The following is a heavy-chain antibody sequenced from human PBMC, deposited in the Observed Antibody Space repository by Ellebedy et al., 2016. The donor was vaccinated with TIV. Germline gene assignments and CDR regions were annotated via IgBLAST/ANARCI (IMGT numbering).Heavy chain of an antibody. D-gene: IGHD3-9*01. J-gene: IGHJ6*02. V-gene: IGHV3-30-3*01. CDR3: ARDVIDYDILTGYYYYGMDV. Sequence: PGGSLRLSCAASGFTFSSYAMHWVRQAPGKGLERVAVISYDGSNKYYADSVKGRFTISRDNYKNTLYLQMNSLRAEDTAVYYCARDVIDYDILTGYYYYGMDVWGQGTTVTVSS. CDR2: ISYDGSNK. CDR1: GFTFSSYA.